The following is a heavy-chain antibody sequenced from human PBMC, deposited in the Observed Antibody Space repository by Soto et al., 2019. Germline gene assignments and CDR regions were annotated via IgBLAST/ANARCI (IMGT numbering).Heavy chain of an antibody. Sequence: GKSLKISCKGSGYSFTSYWIGWVRQMPGKGLEWMGIIYPGDSDTRYSPSFQGQVTISADKSISTAYLQWSSLKASDTAMYYCARRPGIAAAGTAFDIWGQGTMVTVSS. CDR3: ARRPGIAAAGTAFDI. J-gene: IGHJ3*02. V-gene: IGHV5-51*03. D-gene: IGHD6-13*01. CDR2: IYPGDSDT. CDR1: GYSFTSYW.